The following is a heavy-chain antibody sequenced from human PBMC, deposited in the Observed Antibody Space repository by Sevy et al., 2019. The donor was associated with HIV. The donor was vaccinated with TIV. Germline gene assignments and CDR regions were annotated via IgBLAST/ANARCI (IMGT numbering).Heavy chain of an antibody. D-gene: IGHD5-12*01. CDR3: AKQGYSNYWYVFD. CDR1: GFTFNFYA. J-gene: IGHJ4*02. V-gene: IGHV3-23*01. Sequence: GSLRLSCETSGFTFNFYAMNWVRQAPGKGLEWVSGIGGSGGGTHYADSVKGRFTISRDNSKNILYLQMSSLRVEDTAIYYCAKQGYSNYWYVFDWGQGTRVTVSS. CDR2: IGGSGGGT.